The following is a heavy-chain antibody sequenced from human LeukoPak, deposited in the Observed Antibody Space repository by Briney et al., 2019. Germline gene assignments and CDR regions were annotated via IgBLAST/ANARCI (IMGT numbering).Heavy chain of an antibody. V-gene: IGHV5-10-1*04. CDR1: GYQFSNYW. Sequence: GESLKISCKGSGYQFSNYWIAWVRQMPGKGLEWMGRIDTSDSYTNYSPSFQGQVTISADKSISTAYLQWSSLKASDTAMYYCARLGSGSDILTGYIDYGGQGTLVTVSS. D-gene: IGHD3-9*01. CDR3: ARLGSGSDILTGYIDY. J-gene: IGHJ4*02. CDR2: IDTSDSYT.